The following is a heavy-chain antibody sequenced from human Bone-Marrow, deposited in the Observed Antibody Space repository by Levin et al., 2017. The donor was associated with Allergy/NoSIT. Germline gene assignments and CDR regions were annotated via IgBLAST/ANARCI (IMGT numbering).Heavy chain of an antibody. D-gene: IGHD3-3*01. CDR2: ISSSGSTI. V-gene: IGHV3-11*01. CDR1: GFTFSDYY. Sequence: GGSLRLSCAASGFTFSDYYMSWIRQAPGKGLEWVSYISSSGSTIYYADSVKGRFTISRDNAKNSLYLQMNSLRAEDTAVYYCARWLRYDFWSGYYKSPHYGMDVWGQGTTVTVSS. CDR3: ARWLRYDFWSGYYKSPHYGMDV. J-gene: IGHJ6*02.